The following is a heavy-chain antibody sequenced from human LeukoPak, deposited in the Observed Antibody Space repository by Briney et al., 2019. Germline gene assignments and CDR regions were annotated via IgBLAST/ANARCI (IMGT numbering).Heavy chain of an antibody. CDR1: GFAFSKYG. J-gene: IGHJ1*01. CDR2: IRSDGTDA. V-gene: IGHV3-30*02. Sequence: PGGSLRLSCAASGFAFSKYGMHWVRQAPGGGLEWVAFIRSDGTDAFFAASVKGRFTISRDNSKNHMFLQMNSLKNEDTAVYYCAKDPAAAGLEYFQHWGQGTLVTVSS. D-gene: IGHD6-13*01. CDR3: AKDPAAAGLEYFQH.